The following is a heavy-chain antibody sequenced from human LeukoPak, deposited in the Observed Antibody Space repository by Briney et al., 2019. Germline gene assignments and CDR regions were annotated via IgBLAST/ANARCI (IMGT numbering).Heavy chain of an antibody. CDR3: AKYIVVGGRYGMDV. J-gene: IGHJ6*02. V-gene: IGHV3-23*01. Sequence: QTGGSLRLSCAASGFTFTNYWMHWVRQAPGKGLEWVSSITDNGGLTYHADSVKGRFTISRDNSKNKLYLQMNSLRAEDTAIYYCAKYIVVGGRYGMDVWGQGTTVTVSS. CDR1: GFTFTNYW. CDR2: ITDNGGLT. D-gene: IGHD2-2*01.